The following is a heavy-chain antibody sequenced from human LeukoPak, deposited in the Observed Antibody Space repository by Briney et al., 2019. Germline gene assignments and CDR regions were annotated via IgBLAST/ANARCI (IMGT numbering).Heavy chain of an antibody. CDR3: ARDRYDSSGRIFDY. V-gene: IGHV3-11*05. D-gene: IGHD3-22*01. Sequence: GGSLRLFCAASGFTFTDYYMSGSRQAPGGGLEGISYITGSSSFTKYADSVKGRFTISRDNATNSLFLQMSSLRAEDTAVYYCARDRYDSSGRIFDYWGQGALVTVSS. J-gene: IGHJ4*02. CDR2: ITGSSSFT. CDR1: GFTFTDYY.